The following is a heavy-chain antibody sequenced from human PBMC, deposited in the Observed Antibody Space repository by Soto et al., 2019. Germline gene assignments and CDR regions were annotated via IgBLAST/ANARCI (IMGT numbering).Heavy chain of an antibody. CDR3: ARDLAYDSSGYYILGY. J-gene: IGHJ4*02. CDR2: IYYSGST. V-gene: IGHV4-31*03. CDR1: GGSISSGGYY. D-gene: IGHD3-22*01. Sequence: PSETLSLTCTVSGGSISSGGYYWSWIRQHPGKGLEWIGYIYYSGSTYYNPSLKSRVTISVDTSKNQFSLKLSSVTAADTAVYYCARDLAYDSSGYYILGYWGQGTLVTVSS.